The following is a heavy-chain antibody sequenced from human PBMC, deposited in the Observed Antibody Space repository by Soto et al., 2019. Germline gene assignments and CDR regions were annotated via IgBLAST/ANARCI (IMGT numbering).Heavy chain of an antibody. Sequence: SVKVSCKASGGTFSSYAISWVRQAPGQGLEWMGGIIPIFGTANYAQKFQGRVTITADESTSTAYMELSSLRSEDTAVYYCARSIFSTDCSSTSCYFWWFDPWGQGTLVTAPQ. CDR1: GGTFSSYA. D-gene: IGHD2-2*01. J-gene: IGHJ5*02. CDR3: ARSIFSTDCSSTSCYFWWFDP. CDR2: IIPIFGTA. V-gene: IGHV1-69*13.